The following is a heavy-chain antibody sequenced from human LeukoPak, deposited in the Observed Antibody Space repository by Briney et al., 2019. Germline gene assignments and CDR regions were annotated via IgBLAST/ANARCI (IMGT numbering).Heavy chain of an antibody. CDR1: GGSVSSGSYY. D-gene: IGHD3-10*01. J-gene: IGHJ4*02. CDR3: ARETKEMVRGVIIPLYYFDY. Sequence: SETLSLTCTVSGGSVSSGSYYWSWIRQPPGKGLEWIGYIYYSGSTNYNPSLKSRVTISVDTSKNQFSLKLSSVTAADTAVYYCARETKEMVRGVIIPLYYFDYWGQGTLVTVSS. V-gene: IGHV4-61*01. CDR2: IYYSGST.